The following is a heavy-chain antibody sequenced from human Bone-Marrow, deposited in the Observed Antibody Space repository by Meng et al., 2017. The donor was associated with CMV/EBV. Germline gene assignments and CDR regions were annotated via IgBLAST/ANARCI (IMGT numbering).Heavy chain of an antibody. CDR2: INSDGSRT. CDR1: GFTFSSHW. Sequence: GESLKISCAASGFTFSSHWMHWVRQAPGKGLVWVSRINSDGSRTSYADSVKGRFTISRDNAKNTLYLQMNSLGAEDTAVYYCARGGYDYYGMDVWGQGTTVTVSS. CDR3: ARGGYDYYGMDV. V-gene: IGHV3-74*01. J-gene: IGHJ6*02.